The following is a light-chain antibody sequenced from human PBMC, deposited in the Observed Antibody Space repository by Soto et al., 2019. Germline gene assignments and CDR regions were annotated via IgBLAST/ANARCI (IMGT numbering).Light chain of an antibody. CDR3: NSYTSSSTPYV. CDR2: DVN. J-gene: IGLJ1*01. V-gene: IGLV2-14*03. CDR1: SSDVGAYNY. Sequence: QSALTQPASVSGSPGQSITISCTGTSSDVGAYNYVSWYQQHPGKAPKLMIYDVNNRPSGVSNRFSGSKSGNTASLTISGLQTEDEADYYCNSYTSSSTPYVFGPGTKVTVL.